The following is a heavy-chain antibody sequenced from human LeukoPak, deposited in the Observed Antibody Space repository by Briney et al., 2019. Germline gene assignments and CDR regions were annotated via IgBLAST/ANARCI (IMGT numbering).Heavy chain of an antibody. CDR1: GLTFSSYA. Sequence: GGSLRLSCAASGLTFSSYAMSWVRQAPGKGLEGLSAISGSGGSTYYADSVKGRFTISRDNSKSTLFLQVNSLRAEDTAVYYCAKSLGSVVVTANDYWGQGTLVTVSS. CDR3: AKSLGSVVVTANDY. D-gene: IGHD2-21*02. V-gene: IGHV3-23*01. J-gene: IGHJ4*02. CDR2: ISGSGGST.